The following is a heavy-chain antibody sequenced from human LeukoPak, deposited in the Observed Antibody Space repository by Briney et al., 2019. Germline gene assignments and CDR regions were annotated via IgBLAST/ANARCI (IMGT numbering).Heavy chain of an antibody. Sequence: PSETLSLTCAVYGGSFSGYYWSWIRQPPGKGLEWIGEINHSGSTNYNPSLKSRVTISVDTSKKHVSLKLSSVTAADTAVYYCARVYDSSGYNDYYFDYWGQGSLVTVSS. V-gene: IGHV4-34*01. D-gene: IGHD3-22*01. CDR3: ARVYDSSGYNDYYFDY. CDR2: INHSGST. CDR1: GGSFSGYY. J-gene: IGHJ4*02.